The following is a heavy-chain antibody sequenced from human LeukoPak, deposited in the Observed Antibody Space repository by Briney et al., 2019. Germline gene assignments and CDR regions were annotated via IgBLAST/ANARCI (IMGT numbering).Heavy chain of an antibody. Sequence: PSETLSLICAVYGGSFSGYYWSWIRQPPGKGLEWIGEINHSGSTNYNPSLKSRVTISVDTSKNQFSLKLSSVTAADTAVYYCARASGAYYFDYWGQGTLVTVSS. CDR1: GGSFSGYY. CDR3: ARASGAYYFDY. J-gene: IGHJ4*02. CDR2: INHSGST. V-gene: IGHV4-34*01. D-gene: IGHD6-19*01.